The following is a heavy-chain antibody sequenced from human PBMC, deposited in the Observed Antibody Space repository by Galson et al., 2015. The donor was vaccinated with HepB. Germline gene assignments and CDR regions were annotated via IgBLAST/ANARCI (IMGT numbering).Heavy chain of an antibody. J-gene: IGHJ6*02. CDR3: ARDGVATNNYLNYYGMDV. CDR1: GFTFSSYW. CDR2: INSDGSST. Sequence: SLRLSCAASGFTFSSYWMHWVRQAPGKGLVWVSRINSDGSSTSYADSVKGRFTISRDNAKNTLYLQMNSLRAEDTAVYYCARDGVATNNYLNYYGMDVWGQGTTVTVSS. V-gene: IGHV3-74*01. D-gene: IGHD5-12*01.